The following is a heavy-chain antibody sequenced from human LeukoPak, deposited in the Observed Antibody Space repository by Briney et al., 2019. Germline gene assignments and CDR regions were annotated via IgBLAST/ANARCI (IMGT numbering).Heavy chain of an antibody. J-gene: IGHJ4*02. V-gene: IGHV1-18*01. CDR1: GSSFTTYG. D-gene: IGHD3-16*01. CDR2: ISTYNGDT. CDR3: AREGLGELTLDY. Sequence: ASGTLSRKGSGSSFTTYGISRVRQPPGQGLEWMGWISTYNGDTNYAQKLQGRVSMTTDTSTNTAYSELRSLRSDDTAVYYCAREGLGELTLDYWGQGKLVTVSS.